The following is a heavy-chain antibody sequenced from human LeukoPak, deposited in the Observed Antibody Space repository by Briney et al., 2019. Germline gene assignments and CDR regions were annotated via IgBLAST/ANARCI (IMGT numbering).Heavy chain of an antibody. CDR2: ISSDGKST. CDR3: TRGGWSFDH. J-gene: IGHJ4*02. V-gene: IGHV3-74*01. D-gene: IGHD6-19*01. Sequence: GGSLRLSCAASGFTFSSYWMHWVRQAPGKGPVWVSRISSDGKSTTYADSVKGRVTISRDNAKNTLYLQMNSLRVEDTAVYYCTRGGWSFDHWGQGTPVTVSS. CDR1: GFTFSSYW.